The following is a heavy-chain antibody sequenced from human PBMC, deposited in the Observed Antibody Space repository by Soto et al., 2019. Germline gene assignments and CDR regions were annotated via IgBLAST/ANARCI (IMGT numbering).Heavy chain of an antibody. Sequence: QVQLVQAGAEVKKPGSSVKVSCKASGGTFSSYAISWVRQAPGQGLEWMGGIIPIFGTANYAQKFQGRVMITADESTSTAYMELSSLRSEDTAVYYCARRITGTHDYYYYYGMDVWGQGTTVTVSS. CDR3: ARRITGTHDYYYYYGMDV. CDR1: GGTFSSYA. J-gene: IGHJ6*02. D-gene: IGHD1-20*01. CDR2: IIPIFGTA. V-gene: IGHV1-69*01.